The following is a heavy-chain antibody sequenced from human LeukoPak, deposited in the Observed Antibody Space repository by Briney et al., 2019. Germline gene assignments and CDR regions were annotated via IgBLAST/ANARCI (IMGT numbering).Heavy chain of an antibody. CDR2: IQEDGSEK. CDR3: ARDSVHGYYDSSGYSALIDY. J-gene: IGHJ4*02. Sequence: GGSLRLSCAASGFTFSSYWMSWVRQAPGKGLEWVTNIQEDGSEKYYVDSVKGRFTISRDNAKNSLYLQMNSLRVEDTAVYFCARDSVHGYYDSSGYSALIDYWGQGTLVTVSS. D-gene: IGHD3-22*01. CDR1: GFTFSSYW. V-gene: IGHV3-7*01.